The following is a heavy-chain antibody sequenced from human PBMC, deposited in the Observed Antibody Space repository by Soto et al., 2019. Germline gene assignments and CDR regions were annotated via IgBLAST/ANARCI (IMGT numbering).Heavy chain of an antibody. D-gene: IGHD6-6*01. Sequence: GGSLRLSCAASGDTFSSNAMSWIRQAPGKGLEWVSAISAGGGTTSYSDSVKGRFTISRDNSKNTLYLQMNTLKAEDTAVYYCAKDIRSIWTKNWFDSRGQGTLVTVSS. V-gene: IGHV3-23*01. CDR1: GDTFSSNA. J-gene: IGHJ5*01. CDR3: AKDIRSIWTKNWFDS. CDR2: ISAGGGTT.